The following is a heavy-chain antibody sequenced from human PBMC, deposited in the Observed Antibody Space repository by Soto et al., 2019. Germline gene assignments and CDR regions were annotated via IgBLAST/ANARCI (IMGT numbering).Heavy chain of an antibody. D-gene: IGHD1-26*01. CDR2: IYYSGST. CDR1: GGSISSGGYY. CDR3: ARDRGRGSYHDGAFDI. Sequence: TLSLTCTVSGGSISSGGYYWSWIRQHPGKGLEWIGYIYYSGSTYYNPSLKSRVTISVDTSKNQFSLKLSSVTAADTAVYYCARDRGRGSYHDGAFDIWGQGTMVT. V-gene: IGHV4-31*03. J-gene: IGHJ3*02.